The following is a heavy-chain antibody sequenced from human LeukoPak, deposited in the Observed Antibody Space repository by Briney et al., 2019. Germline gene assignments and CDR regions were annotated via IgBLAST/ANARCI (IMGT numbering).Heavy chain of an antibody. CDR1: GFTFSSYS. D-gene: IGHD4-17*01. V-gene: IGHV3-21*01. CDR3: ARDFGYGDYNY. J-gene: IGHJ4*02. Sequence: GGSLRLSCAASGFTFSSYSMNWVRQAPGKGLECVSSISSSSSYIYYADSVKGRFTISRDNAKNSLYLQMNSLRAEDTAVYYCARDFGYGDYNYWGQGTLVTVSS. CDR2: ISSSSSYI.